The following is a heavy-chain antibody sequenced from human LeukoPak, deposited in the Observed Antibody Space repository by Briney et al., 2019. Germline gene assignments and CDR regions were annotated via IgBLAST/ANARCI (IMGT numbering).Heavy chain of an antibody. CDR3: VKKRQDSYFDY. V-gene: IGHV3-64D*09. J-gene: IGHJ4*02. Sequence: GGSLRLSCSASGFTFSTYTMHWVRQAPGEGLEYVSAISSNGGSTYYADSVKGRFTISRDNSKNTLYLQMSSLRAEDTAVYYCVKKRQDSYFDYWGQGTLVTVSS. CDR1: GFTFSTYT. CDR2: ISSNGGST. D-gene: IGHD3/OR15-3a*01.